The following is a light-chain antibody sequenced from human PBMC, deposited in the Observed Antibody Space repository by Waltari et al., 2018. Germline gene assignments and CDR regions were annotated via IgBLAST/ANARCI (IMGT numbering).Light chain of an antibody. V-gene: IGKV4-1*01. Sequence: DIVMTQSPDSLAVSLGARATLNCKSNQSLLYGANNRDYLAWVHQKPGQPPNLLIYWASTRESGVPDRFSGSGSGTDFTLTITSLQAEDVGVYYCQQYYTNPITFGQGTRLEI. J-gene: IGKJ5*01. CDR1: QSLLYGANNRDY. CDR3: QQYYTNPIT. CDR2: WAS.